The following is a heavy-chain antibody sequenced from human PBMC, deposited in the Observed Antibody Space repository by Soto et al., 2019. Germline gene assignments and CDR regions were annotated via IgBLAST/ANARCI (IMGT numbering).Heavy chain of an antibody. Sequence: SETLSLTCTVSGGSISSAYEYWSWIRQPPGKGLEWIGYIYYGGSTHYNPSLKSRVIISVDTSKNQFSLKLNSVTAADTAVYYCAREYSSSWFRFDYWGQGTLVTVSS. D-gene: IGHD6-13*01. CDR1: GGSISSAYEY. V-gene: IGHV4-30-4*01. CDR2: IYYGGST. J-gene: IGHJ4*02. CDR3: AREYSSSWFRFDY.